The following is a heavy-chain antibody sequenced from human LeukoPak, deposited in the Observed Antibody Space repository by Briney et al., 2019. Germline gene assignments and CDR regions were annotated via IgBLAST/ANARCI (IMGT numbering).Heavy chain of an antibody. CDR1: GFTFSSYG. Sequence: GGSLRLSCAASGFTFSSYGMHWVRQAPGKGLEWVAVISYDGSNKYYADSVKGRFTISRDNSKNTLYLQMNSLRAEDTAVYYCAKDIGIASAGKYYYYGMDVWGQGTTVTVSS. J-gene: IGHJ6*02. D-gene: IGHD6-13*01. CDR2: ISYDGSNK. V-gene: IGHV3-30*18. CDR3: AKDIGIASAGKYYYYGMDV.